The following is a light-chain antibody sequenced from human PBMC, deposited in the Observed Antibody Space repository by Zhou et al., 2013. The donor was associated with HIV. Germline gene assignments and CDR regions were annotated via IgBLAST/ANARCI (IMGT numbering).Light chain of an antibody. Sequence: DIQMTQSPSSVSASVGDRVTITCRASQDISGWLAWYQQKPGKAPKLLIYDASVCKMGSHQDSAAVDLGQITLSPSPVCSLKILQLTIVQQAQQFPVLLFGQGYQA. J-gene: IGKJ2*01. CDR3: QQAQQFPVLL. CDR2: DAS. CDR1: QDISGW. V-gene: IGKV1-12*01.